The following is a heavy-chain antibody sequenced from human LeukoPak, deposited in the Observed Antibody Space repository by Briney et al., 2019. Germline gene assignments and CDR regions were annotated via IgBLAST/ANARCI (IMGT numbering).Heavy chain of an antibody. V-gene: IGHV3-23*01. CDR1: GFTFSSYA. CDR2: ISGSGGST. Sequence: GSLRLSCAASGFTFSSYAMSWVRQAPGKGLEWVSAISGSGGSTYYADSVKGRFTISRDNSKNTLYLQMNSLRAEDTAVYSCAKEGGVVPAAIDYYYGMDVWGKGTTVTVSS. J-gene: IGHJ6*04. D-gene: IGHD2-2*01. CDR3: AKEGGVVPAAIDYYYGMDV.